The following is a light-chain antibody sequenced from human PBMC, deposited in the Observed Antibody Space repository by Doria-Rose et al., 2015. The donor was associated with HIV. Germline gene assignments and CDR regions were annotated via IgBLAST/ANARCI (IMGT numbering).Light chain of an antibody. J-gene: IGKJ5*01. V-gene: IGKV3-20*01. CDR3: QQYGTSRGT. CDR2: DAS. CDR1: QRVKSSY. Sequence: TQSPGTLSLSPGERATLSCRASQRVKSSYLAWYQQKPGQAPRPLIYDASTRATGIPDRFSGSGPGTDFTLTISRLEPEDVAVYYRQQYGTSRGTFGQGTRLEIK.